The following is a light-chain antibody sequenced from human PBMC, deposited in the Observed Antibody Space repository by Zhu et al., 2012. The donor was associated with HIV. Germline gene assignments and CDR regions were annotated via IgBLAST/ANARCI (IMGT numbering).Light chain of an antibody. CDR2: GSS. J-gene: IGKJ2*01. Sequence: EIVLTRSPGTLSLSPGESATLSCRASQNLTDRFLAWYQQIPGQAPRLLIYGSSSRATGIPDRFSGSGSGTDFSLTISRLEPADFAVFYCQQYDTSPYTFGLGDPRLEIK. CDR1: QNLTDRF. V-gene: IGKV3-20*01. CDR3: QQYDTSPYT.